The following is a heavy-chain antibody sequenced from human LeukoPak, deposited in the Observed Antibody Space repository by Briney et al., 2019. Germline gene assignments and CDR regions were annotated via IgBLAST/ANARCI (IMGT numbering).Heavy chain of an antibody. Sequence: PGGSLRLSCAASGFTFSSYWMHWVRQGPGKGLVWVSRINRDGSSTTYADSVKGRFTISRDNAKNTLYLQMNGLRAEDTAVYYCARDQSSVFDYWGQGTLVTVSS. CDR3: ARDQSSVFDY. CDR2: INRDGSST. V-gene: IGHV3-74*01. D-gene: IGHD3-22*01. J-gene: IGHJ4*02. CDR1: GFTFSSYW.